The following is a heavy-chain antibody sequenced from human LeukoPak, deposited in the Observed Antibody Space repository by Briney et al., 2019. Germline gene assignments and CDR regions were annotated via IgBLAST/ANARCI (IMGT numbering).Heavy chain of an antibody. V-gene: IGHV1-46*01. CDR2: INPSGGST. Sequence: GASVKVSCKASGYPLTTYYMHWVRQAPGQGLEWVEIINPSGGSTNYAQKFQGRVTMTRDTSTSTVYMELSSLRSEDTAVYYCARESMIARERKFDFWGQGTLVTVSS. J-gene: IGHJ4*02. CDR1: GYPLTTYY. CDR3: ARESMIARERKFDF. D-gene: IGHD3-16*01.